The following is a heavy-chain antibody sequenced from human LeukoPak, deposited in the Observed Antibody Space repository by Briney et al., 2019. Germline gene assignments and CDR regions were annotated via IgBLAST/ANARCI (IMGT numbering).Heavy chain of an antibody. CDR2: IWYDGSNK. V-gene: IGHV3-33*01. D-gene: IGHD5-24*01. CDR1: GFIFSSYG. Sequence: GGSLRLSCVASGFIFSSYGMNWVRQAPGKGLEWVAIIWYDGSNKYYADSVKGRFTISRDNSRSTLYLEMNSLRAEDTAVYYCARFGYNDFDYWGQGTLVTVS. J-gene: IGHJ4*02. CDR3: ARFGYNDFDY.